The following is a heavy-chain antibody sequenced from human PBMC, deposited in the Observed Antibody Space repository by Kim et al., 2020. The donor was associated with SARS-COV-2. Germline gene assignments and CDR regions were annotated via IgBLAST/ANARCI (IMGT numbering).Heavy chain of an antibody. V-gene: IGHV3-73*01. CDR3: TGSRDYYDSSGYYYYYYGMDV. D-gene: IGHD3-22*01. CDR2: IRSKANSYAT. Sequence: GGSLRLSCAASGFTFSGSAMHWVRQASGKGLEWVGRIRSKANSYATAYAASVKGRFTISRDDSKNTAYLQMNSPKTEDTAVYYCTGSRDYYDSSGYYYYYYGMDVWGQGTTVTVSS. CDR1: GFTFSGSA. J-gene: IGHJ6*02.